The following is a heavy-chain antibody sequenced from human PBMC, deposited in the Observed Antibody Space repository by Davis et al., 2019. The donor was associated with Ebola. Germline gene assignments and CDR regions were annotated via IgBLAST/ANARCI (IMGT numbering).Heavy chain of an antibody. CDR3: ARDAIVGATDY. D-gene: IGHD1-26*01. Sequence: GGSLRLSCAASGFTFSSYSMNWVRQAPGKGLEWVSSISSSSSTIYYADSVKGRFTISRDNAKNSLYLQMNSLRAEDTAVYYCARDAIVGATDYWGQGTLVTVSS. CDR2: ISSSSSTI. V-gene: IGHV3-21*04. J-gene: IGHJ4*02. CDR1: GFTFSSYS.